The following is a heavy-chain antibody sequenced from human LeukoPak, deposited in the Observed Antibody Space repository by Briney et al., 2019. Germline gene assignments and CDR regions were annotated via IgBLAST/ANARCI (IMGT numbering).Heavy chain of an antibody. J-gene: IGHJ4*02. D-gene: IGHD1-26*01. CDR2: MSGSGGGT. Sequence: GGSLRLSCAASGFTLSSLAMHWVRQAPGKGLECVARMSGSGGGTYYADSVKGRFTVSRDSPKNSLYLQMDNLRVDDTAVYYCTRDRWELPEFGYWGQGTLVSVSS. CDR1: GFTLSSLA. V-gene: IGHV3-23*01. CDR3: TRDRWELPEFGY.